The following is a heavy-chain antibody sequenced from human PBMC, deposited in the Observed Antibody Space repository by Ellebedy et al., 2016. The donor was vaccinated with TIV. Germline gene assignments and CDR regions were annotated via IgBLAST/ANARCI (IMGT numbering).Heavy chain of an antibody. Sequence: GESLKISCAASGFTFSSYSLNWVRQAPGKGLEWVSSISTISSYADSVRGRFTISRDNATSTLYLQMNSLRAEDTAVYYCARDPYKWNSPFDYWGQGTLVTVSS. CDR1: GFTFSSYS. J-gene: IGHJ4*02. CDR2: ISTISS. CDR3: ARDPYKWNSPFDY. D-gene: IGHD1/OR15-1a*01. V-gene: IGHV3-21*01.